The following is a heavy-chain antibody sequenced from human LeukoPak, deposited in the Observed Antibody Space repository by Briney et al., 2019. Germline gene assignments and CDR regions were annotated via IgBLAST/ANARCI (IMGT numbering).Heavy chain of an antibody. V-gene: IGHV4-34*01. CDR1: GGSFSGYY. CDR2: INHSGST. CDR3: ARGRPDAFDI. Sequence: PSETLSLTCAVYGGSFSGYYWSWIRQPPGKGLEWIGEINHSGSTNYNPSLKSRVTISVDTSKNQFSLKLSSVTAADTAVYYCARGRPDAFDIWGQGTMVTVSS. J-gene: IGHJ3*02.